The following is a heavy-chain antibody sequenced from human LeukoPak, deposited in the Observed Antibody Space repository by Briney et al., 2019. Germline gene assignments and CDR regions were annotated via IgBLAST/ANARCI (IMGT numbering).Heavy chain of an antibody. CDR2: ITWNGGST. Sequence: GGSLRLSCAASGFTFDDYGMSWVRQAPGKGLEWFSGITWNGGSTGYADSVKGRFTISRDNAKNSLYLQMNSLRDEDTGLYYCARATSSSGYYYYYMDVWGKGTTVTVSS. J-gene: IGHJ6*03. CDR1: GFTFDDYG. V-gene: IGHV3-20*04. D-gene: IGHD6-6*01. CDR3: ARATSSSGYYYYYMDV.